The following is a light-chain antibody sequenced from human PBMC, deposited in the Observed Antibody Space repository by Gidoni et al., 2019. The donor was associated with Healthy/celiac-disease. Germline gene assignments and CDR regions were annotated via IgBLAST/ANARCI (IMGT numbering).Light chain of an antibody. CDR3: QQFNSYPRVFT. J-gene: IGKJ3*01. V-gene: IGKV1-13*02. Sequence: AIQLTQYPSSLSASVGDRVTITCRSRQGISSALDWYQQKPGKAPKLLIYDASSLESGVPSRFSGSGSGTDFTLTISSLQPEDFATYYCQQFNSYPRVFTFGPGTKVDIK. CDR1: QGISSA. CDR2: DAS.